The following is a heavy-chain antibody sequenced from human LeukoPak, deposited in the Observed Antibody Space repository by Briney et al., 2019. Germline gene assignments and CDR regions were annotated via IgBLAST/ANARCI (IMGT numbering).Heavy chain of an antibody. CDR1: GFTFDDYA. D-gene: IGHD1-1*01. CDR3: AKDRSLERRSNAFDI. Sequence: PGRSLRLSCAASGFTFDDYAMHWVRQAPGKGLEWVSGISWNSGSISYADSVKGRFTISRDNAKNSLYLQMNSLRAEDTALYYCAKDRSLERRSNAFDIWGQGTMVTVSS. CDR2: ISWNSGSI. J-gene: IGHJ3*02. V-gene: IGHV3-9*01.